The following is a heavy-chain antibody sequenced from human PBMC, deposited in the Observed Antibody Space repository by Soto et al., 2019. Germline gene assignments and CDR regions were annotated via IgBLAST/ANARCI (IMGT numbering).Heavy chain of an antibody. CDR1: GFTFSSYS. CDR3: AREPIVVVPLYYYYYMDV. CDR2: ISSSSSTI. J-gene: IGHJ6*03. D-gene: IGHD2-2*01. V-gene: IGHV3-48*01. Sequence: GGSLRLSCAASGFTFSSYSMNWVRQAPGKGLEWVSYISSSSSTIYYADSVKGRFTISRDNAKNSLYLQMNSLRAEDTAVYYCAREPIVVVPLYYYYYMDVWGKETTVTVSS.